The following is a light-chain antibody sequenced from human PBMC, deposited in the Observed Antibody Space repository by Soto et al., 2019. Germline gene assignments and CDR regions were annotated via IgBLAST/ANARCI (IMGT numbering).Light chain of an antibody. J-gene: IGKJ1*01. V-gene: IGKV1-33*01. CDR1: HDIGNY. CDR3: QHYNSYPWT. CDR2: YAS. Sequence: DIQMTQSPSSLSASVGDRVTITCLASHDIGNYLNWYQQKPGKAPKLLIYYASNLETGVSSRFSGSGSGTDFTFTISSLQPEDIATYYCQHYNSYPWTFGQGTKVEIK.